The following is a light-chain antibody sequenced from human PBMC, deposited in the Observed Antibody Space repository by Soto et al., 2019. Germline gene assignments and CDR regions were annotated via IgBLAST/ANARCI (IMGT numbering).Light chain of an antibody. CDR3: HQYDIWT. CDR1: QSISTW. J-gene: IGKJ1*01. Sequence: SPATLSASEGDRVSIVCRASQSISTWVAWYQQRPGKAPNLLIFDASTLKSGVPSRFSGSGSGTDFTLTISRRETEDLAVYYCHQYDIWTFGQGTKVDIK. V-gene: IGKV1-5*02. CDR2: DAS.